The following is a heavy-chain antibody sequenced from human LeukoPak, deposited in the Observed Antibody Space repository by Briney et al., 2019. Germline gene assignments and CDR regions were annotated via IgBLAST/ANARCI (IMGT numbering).Heavy chain of an antibody. Sequence: ASGKLSCKASAYTFTSYGISWVRHAPRQGLEWKGWISAYKGNTNYAQKLQGRVTMTTDTSTSTASMELRSLRSDDTAVYYCAKDGPLEMTSIGYPRYYYYMDVWGKGTTVTVSS. V-gene: IGHV1-18*01. CDR3: AKDGPLEMTSIGYPRYYYYMDV. CDR1: AYTFTSYG. CDR2: ISAYKGNT. J-gene: IGHJ6*03. D-gene: IGHD3-22*01.